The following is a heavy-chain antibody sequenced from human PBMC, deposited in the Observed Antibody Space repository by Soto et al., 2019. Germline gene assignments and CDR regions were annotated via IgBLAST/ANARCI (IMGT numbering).Heavy chain of an antibody. J-gene: IGHJ4*02. Sequence: EVQLVESGGGLVQSGGSLGLSCVASGFSFRSYWMHWVRQAPGKGLVWVARISSDGTTTTYADSANGRVTVSRDNAANTLYLQMSSLRAEDTAVYYCAREYYVVLTGYYNDYWGQGTLVTVSS. V-gene: IGHV3-74*01. CDR2: ISSDGTTT. D-gene: IGHD3-9*01. CDR3: AREYYVVLTGYYNDY. CDR1: GFSFRSYW.